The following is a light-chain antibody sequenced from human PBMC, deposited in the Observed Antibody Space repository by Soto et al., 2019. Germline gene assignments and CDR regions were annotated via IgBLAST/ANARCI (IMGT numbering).Light chain of an antibody. J-gene: IGKJ1*01. CDR2: GAS. Sequence: VMTQSPATLSVSPGDTATLSCRASQSLSSNLGWYQQKPGQAPRLLIFGASTRATGIPARFSGSGSGTEFSLAISSLQSEDFAVYFCQQYNAWPLTFGQGTKVEIK. V-gene: IGKV3-15*01. CDR3: QQYNAWPLT. CDR1: QSLSSN.